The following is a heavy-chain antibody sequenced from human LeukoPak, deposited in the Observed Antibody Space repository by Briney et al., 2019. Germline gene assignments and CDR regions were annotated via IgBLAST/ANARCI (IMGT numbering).Heavy chain of an antibody. V-gene: IGHV3-15*01. CDR2: IKSKTDGGTT. CDR3: TTDGVY. J-gene: IGHJ4*02. D-gene: IGHD3-16*01. Sequence: ETLSLTCAVYGGSFSGYYWSWVRQAPGKGLEWVGRIKSKTDGGTTDYAAPVKGRFTISRDDSKNTLYLQMNSLKTEDTAVYYCTTDGVYWGQGTLVTVSS. CDR1: GGSFSGYY.